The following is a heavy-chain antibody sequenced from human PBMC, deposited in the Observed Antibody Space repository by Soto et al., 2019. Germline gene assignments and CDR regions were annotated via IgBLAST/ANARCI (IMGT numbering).Heavy chain of an antibody. CDR3: AKNCEDTAMVHGYAFDI. V-gene: IGHV3-30*18. J-gene: IGHJ3*02. CDR1: GFTFSSYG. Sequence: QVQLVESGGGVVQPGRSLRLSCAASGFTFSSYGMHWVRQAPGKGLEWVAVISYDGSNKYYADSVKGRFTISRDNSKNTLYLQMNSLRAEDTAVYYCAKNCEDTAMVHGYAFDIWGQGTMVTVSS. CDR2: ISYDGSNK. D-gene: IGHD5-18*01.